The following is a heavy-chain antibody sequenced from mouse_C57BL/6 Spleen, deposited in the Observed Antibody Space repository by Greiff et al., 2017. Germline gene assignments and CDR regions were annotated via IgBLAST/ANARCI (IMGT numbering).Heavy chain of an antibody. Sequence: QVQLQQSGPGLVQPSQCLSITCTVSGFSLTSYGVHWVRQPPGKGLEWLGVIWSGGSTDYDAAFISRLSISKDNSKSQVFFIMNSLQADDTAIYYCAKNLGRGYVDVWGTGTTVTVSS. CDR1: GFSLTSYG. CDR2: IWSGGST. V-gene: IGHV2-4*01. D-gene: IGHD4-1*01. CDR3: AKNLGRGYVDV. J-gene: IGHJ1*03.